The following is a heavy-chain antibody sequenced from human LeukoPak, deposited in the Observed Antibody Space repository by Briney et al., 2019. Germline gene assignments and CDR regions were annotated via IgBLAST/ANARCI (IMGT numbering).Heavy chain of an antibody. V-gene: IGHV4-59*01. Sequence: PSETLSLTCTVSGGSISNYYWSWIRQPSGKGLEWIGYIYYSGSTNYNPSLKSRVTISVDTSKNQFSLKLSSVTAADTAVYYCARERDYGDPFDYWGQGTLVTVSS. CDR1: GGSISNYY. CDR3: ARERDYGDPFDY. CDR2: IYYSGST. J-gene: IGHJ4*02. D-gene: IGHD4-17*01.